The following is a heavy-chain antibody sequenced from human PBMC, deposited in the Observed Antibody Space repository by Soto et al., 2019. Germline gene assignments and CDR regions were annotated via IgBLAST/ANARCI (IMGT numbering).Heavy chain of an antibody. D-gene: IGHD6-13*01. CDR1: GYTFTSYG. Sequence: GASVKVSCKASGYTFTSYGISWVRQAPGQGLEWMGWISAYNGNTNYAQKLQGRVTMTTDTSTSTAYMELRSLRSDDTAVYYCARDPYIARAAAGTSAWFDPWGQGTLVTVPS. CDR2: ISAYNGNT. V-gene: IGHV1-18*01. J-gene: IGHJ5*02. CDR3: ARDPYIARAAAGTSAWFDP.